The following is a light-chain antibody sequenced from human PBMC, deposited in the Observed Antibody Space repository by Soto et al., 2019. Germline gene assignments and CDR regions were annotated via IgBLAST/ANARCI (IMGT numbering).Light chain of an antibody. Sequence: QSALTQPHSASGTPGQRVTISRSGSSSNIGTSSVHWFQQLPGTAPKLLISTTNQRPSGVPERFSGSKSGTSASLAISGLQSEDEADYYCAAWDDSLNGHVFGTGTKATVL. J-gene: IGLJ1*01. V-gene: IGLV1-44*01. CDR2: TTN. CDR1: SSNIGTSS. CDR3: AAWDDSLNGHV.